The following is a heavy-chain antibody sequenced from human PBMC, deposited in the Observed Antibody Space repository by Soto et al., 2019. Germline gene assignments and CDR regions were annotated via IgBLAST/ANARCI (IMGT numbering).Heavy chain of an antibody. CDR3: AKDTDIIVGGTHMDF. CDR2: ISWNSDST. D-gene: IGHD1-26*01. J-gene: IGHJ4*02. CDR1: GFTFDDYA. Sequence: EVHLVESGGGLVQPGRSLRLSCAASGFTFDDYAMHWVRQAPGKGLEWVSGISWNSDSTGYADSVKGRFTISRDNAKNSLFLQMNSLRAEDTALYFCAKDTDIIVGGTHMDFWGRGTLVSVSS. V-gene: IGHV3-9*01.